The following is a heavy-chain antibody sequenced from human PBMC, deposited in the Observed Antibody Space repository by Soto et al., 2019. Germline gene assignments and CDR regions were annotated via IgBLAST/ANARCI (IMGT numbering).Heavy chain of an antibody. Sequence: GGSLXLSCAASGFXFSSYAMSWVRQAPGKGREWVSAISASGASTYYADSVKGRFTISRDNSKNTLYMEMNSLRAEDTAVYYCAKGTYRDYDLWGRGTLVTVSS. D-gene: IGHD3-16*02. CDR1: GFXFSSYA. CDR3: AKGTYRDYDL. J-gene: IGHJ2*01. CDR2: ISASGAST. V-gene: IGHV3-23*01.